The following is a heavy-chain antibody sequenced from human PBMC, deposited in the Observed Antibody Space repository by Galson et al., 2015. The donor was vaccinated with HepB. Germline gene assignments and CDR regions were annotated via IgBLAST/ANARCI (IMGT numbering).Heavy chain of an antibody. Sequence: SLRLSCAASGFTFSSYGMHWVRQAPGKGLEWVAVIWYDGSNKYYADSVKGRFTISRDNFKKMVYLQMNSLRAEDTAVYYCARDRVPRSLGYWYFDLWGRGTLVTVSS. CDR2: IWYDGSNK. J-gene: IGHJ2*01. CDR1: GFTFSSYG. D-gene: IGHD4-17*01. CDR3: ARDRVPRSLGYWYFDL. V-gene: IGHV3-33*08.